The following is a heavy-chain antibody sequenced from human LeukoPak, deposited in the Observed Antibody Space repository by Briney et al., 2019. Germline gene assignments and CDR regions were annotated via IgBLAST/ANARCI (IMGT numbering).Heavy chain of an antibody. V-gene: IGHV3-15*01. CDR3: TYSPYSYFDS. D-gene: IGHD2-15*01. CDR1: GFTFSDAW. J-gene: IGHJ4*02. Sequence: GGSLRLSCAASGFTFSDAWMSWVRQAPGKGLEWVSRIKSNTNGGTTDYAAPVQGRFTISRDDSKNTLYLRMNSLKTEDTAVYYCTYSPYSYFDSWGQGTLVTVSS. CDR2: IKSNTNGGTT.